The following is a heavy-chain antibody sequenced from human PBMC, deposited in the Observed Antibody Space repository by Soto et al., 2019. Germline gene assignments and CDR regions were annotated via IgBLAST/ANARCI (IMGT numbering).Heavy chain of an antibody. CDR3: ARVYSNRAFDI. CDR2: MNPNSGNT. J-gene: IGHJ3*02. CDR1: GYTFTSYY. V-gene: IGHV1-8*02. Sequence: ASVKVSCKASGYTFTSYYMHWVRQATGQGLEWMGWMNPNSGNTGYAQKFQGRVTMTRNTSISTAYMELSSLRSEDTAVYYCARVYSNRAFDIWGQGTMVTVSS. D-gene: IGHD6-13*01.